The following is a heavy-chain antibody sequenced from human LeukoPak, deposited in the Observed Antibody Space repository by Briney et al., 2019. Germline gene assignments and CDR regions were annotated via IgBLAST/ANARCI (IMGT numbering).Heavy chain of an antibody. J-gene: IGHJ6*04. Sequence: GGSLRLYCAASGFTFSSYGMHWVRQAPGKGLEWVAVIPYDGSNKYYADSVKGRFTISRDNSKNTLYLQMNSLRAEDTAVYYCAKDSKLRSYYYYYGMDVWGKGTTVTVSS. CDR1: GFTFSSYG. CDR2: IPYDGSNK. V-gene: IGHV3-30*18. D-gene: IGHD4-17*01. CDR3: AKDSKLRSYYYYYGMDV.